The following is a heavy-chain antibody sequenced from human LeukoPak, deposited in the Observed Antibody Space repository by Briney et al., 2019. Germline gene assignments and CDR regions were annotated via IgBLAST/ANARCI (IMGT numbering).Heavy chain of an antibody. V-gene: IGHV1-2*02. D-gene: IGHD3-16*01. Sequence: PRASVKVSCKASGSTFSDYHINWVRQASGQGPEWMGWINPKSGDASYNQAFQGRVTMTRDTSISTAYMELNRLRSDDTAMYYCARGEYSNGYPYRLDSWGQGTLVTVSS. CDR1: GSTFSDYH. CDR3: ARGEYSNGYPYRLDS. CDR2: INPKSGDA. J-gene: IGHJ4*02.